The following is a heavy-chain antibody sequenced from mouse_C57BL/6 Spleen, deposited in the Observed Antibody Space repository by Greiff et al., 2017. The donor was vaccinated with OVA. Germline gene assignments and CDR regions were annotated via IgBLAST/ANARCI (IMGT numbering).Heavy chain of an antibody. Sequence: QVQLKESGAELVRPGTSVKMSCKASGYTFTNYWIGWAKQRPGHGLEWIGDIYPGGGYTNYNEKFKGKATLTADKSSSTAYMQSSSLTSEDSAIYYCARAVFITTVVATSDWYFDVWGTGTTVTVSS. J-gene: IGHJ1*03. CDR3: ARAVFITTVVATSDWYFDV. CDR1: GYTFTNYW. V-gene: IGHV1-63*01. D-gene: IGHD1-1*01. CDR2: IYPGGGYT.